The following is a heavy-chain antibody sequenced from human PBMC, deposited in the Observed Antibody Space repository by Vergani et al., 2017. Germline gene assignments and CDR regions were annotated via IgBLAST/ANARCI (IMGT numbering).Heavy chain of an antibody. CDR3: ARGQGRFGSSGY. V-gene: IGHV1-8*02. CDR2: MNPNSGNP. CDR1: GYTFTSYD. J-gene: IGHJ4*02. D-gene: IGHD3-10*01. Sequence: QVQLVQSGAEVKKPGASVKVSCKASGYTFTSYDINWVRQATGQGLEWMGWMNPNSGNPGYAQKFQGRVSMTRNTSISTAYRELSSLRSEDTAGYYCARGQGRFGSSGYWGQGTLVTVSS.